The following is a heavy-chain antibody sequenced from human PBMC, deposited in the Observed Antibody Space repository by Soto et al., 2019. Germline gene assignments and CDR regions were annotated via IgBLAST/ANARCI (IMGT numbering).Heavy chain of an antibody. V-gene: IGHV3-23*01. D-gene: IGHD1-26*01. J-gene: IGHJ4*02. CDR1: GFSFSNYG. CDR2: ISGNGGST. Sequence: GGSLRLSCVASGFSFSNYGLSWVRQASEKGLERVSTISGNGGSTFYADSVKGRFTISRDNSKNTLYLQMNSLRAEDTAIYYCAKVVGIAPCWGQGTLVTVSS. CDR3: AKVVGIAPC.